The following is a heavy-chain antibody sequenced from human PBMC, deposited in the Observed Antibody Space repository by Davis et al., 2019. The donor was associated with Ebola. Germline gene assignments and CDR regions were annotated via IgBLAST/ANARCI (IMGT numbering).Heavy chain of an antibody. CDR2: INHSGST. V-gene: IGHV4-34*01. Sequence: SETLSLTCAVYGGSFSGYYWSWIRQPPGKGLEWIGEINHSGSTNYNPSLKSRVTISVDTSKNQFSLKLSSVTAADTAVYYCARGRKGYYYYGMDDWGQGTTVTVSS. CDR3: ARGRKGYYYYGMDD. J-gene: IGHJ6*02. CDR1: GGSFSGYY.